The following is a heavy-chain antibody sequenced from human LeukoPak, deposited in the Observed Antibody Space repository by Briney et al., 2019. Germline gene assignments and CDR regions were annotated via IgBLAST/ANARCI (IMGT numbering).Heavy chain of an antibody. D-gene: IGHD2-15*01. CDR1: GITFSYYW. Sequence: GGSLRLSCAASGITFSYYWMSWVRQAPGTGLEWVANIKQDGTEKNYVDSVRGRFTISRDNAKNSLYLQMNSLRAEDTAVYYCAKEVWNCSGGSCYPSLGYWGQGTLVTVSS. CDR3: AKEVWNCSGGSCYPSLGY. J-gene: IGHJ4*02. CDR2: IKQDGTEK. V-gene: IGHV3-7*03.